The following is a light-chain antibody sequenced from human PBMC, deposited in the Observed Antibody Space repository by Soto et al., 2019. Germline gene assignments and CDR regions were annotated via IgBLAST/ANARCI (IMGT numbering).Light chain of an antibody. J-gene: IGLJ7*01. CDR2: EGS. Sequence: QSALTQPASVSGSPGQSITISCTGTSSDVGSYNLVSWYQQHPGKAPKLMIYEGSKRPSRVSNRFSGSKSGNTASLTISGLQAEDEADYYCCSYAGSSTAVFGGGTQLTVL. V-gene: IGLV2-23*01. CDR1: SSDVGSYNL. CDR3: CSYAGSSTAV.